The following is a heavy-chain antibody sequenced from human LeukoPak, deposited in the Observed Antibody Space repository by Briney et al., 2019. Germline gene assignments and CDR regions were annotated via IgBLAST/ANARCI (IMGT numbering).Heavy chain of an antibody. CDR1: GFTFSSYE. D-gene: IGHD1-26*01. Sequence: GGSLRLPCAASGFTFSSYEMNWVRQVPGKGLEWVSYISSSGSTIYYADSVKGRFTISRDNSKNTLYLQINSLRAEDTAIYYCAKREEDYMDVWGKGTTVTISS. CDR3: AKREEDYMDV. J-gene: IGHJ6*03. V-gene: IGHV3-48*03. CDR2: ISSSGSTI.